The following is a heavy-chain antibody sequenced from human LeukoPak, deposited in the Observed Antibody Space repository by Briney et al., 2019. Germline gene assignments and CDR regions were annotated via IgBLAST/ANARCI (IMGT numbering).Heavy chain of an antibody. CDR2: ISSSSTYI. Sequence: GGSLRLSCAASGFTFSSCSMNWVRQAPGKGLEWVSSISSSSTYIYYADSLKGRFTISRDNAKNSLSLQMNSLRAEDTAVYYCARDTHCSSTSCYNAFDIWGQGTMVTVSS. CDR3: ARDTHCSSTSCYNAFDI. J-gene: IGHJ3*02. V-gene: IGHV3-21*01. D-gene: IGHD2-2*02. CDR1: GFTFSSCS.